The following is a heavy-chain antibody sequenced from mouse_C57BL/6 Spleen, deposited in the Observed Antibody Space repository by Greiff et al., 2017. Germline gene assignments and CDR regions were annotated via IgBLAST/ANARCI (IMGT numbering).Heavy chain of an antibody. D-gene: IGHD4-1*02. Sequence: VQLQQSGPELVKPGASVKISCKASGYAFSSSWMNWVKQRPGKGLEWIGRIYPGDGDTNYNGKFKGKATLTADKSSSTAYMQLSSLTSEDSTVYFCARDQLGMKGEYYYDYWGQGTTLTVSS. CDR1: GYAFSSSW. CDR3: ARDQLGMKGEYYYDY. V-gene: IGHV1-82*01. J-gene: IGHJ2*01. CDR2: IYPGDGDT.